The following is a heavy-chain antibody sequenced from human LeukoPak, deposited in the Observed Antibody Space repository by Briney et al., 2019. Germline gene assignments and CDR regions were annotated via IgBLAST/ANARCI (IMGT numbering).Heavy chain of an antibody. Sequence: PGGSLRLSCATSGFTFSTFWMHWVRQAPGKGLEWVSGISWNSGSIGYADSVKGRFTISRDNAKNSLYLQMNSLRAEDTALYYCAKDGDSSGYYPEYWGQGTLVTVSS. V-gene: IGHV3-9*01. D-gene: IGHD3-22*01. CDR1: GFTFSTFW. CDR2: ISWNSGSI. CDR3: AKDGDSSGYYPEY. J-gene: IGHJ4*02.